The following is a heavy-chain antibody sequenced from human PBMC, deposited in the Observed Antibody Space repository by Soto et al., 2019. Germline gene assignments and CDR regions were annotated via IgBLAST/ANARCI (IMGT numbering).Heavy chain of an antibody. D-gene: IGHD5-18*01. V-gene: IGHV4-61*03. CDR2: IYYSGST. Sequence: QVQLQESGPGLVKPSETLSLTCTVSGGSVSSGSYYWSWIRQPPGKGLEWIGYIYYSGSTNYNPTLQRRVTISVDTSKNHFSLKLSSVTAADTAVYYCARMWVNVDTAMGNYGMDVWGQGTTVTVSS. CDR1: GGSVSSGSYY. CDR3: ARMWVNVDTAMGNYGMDV. J-gene: IGHJ6*02.